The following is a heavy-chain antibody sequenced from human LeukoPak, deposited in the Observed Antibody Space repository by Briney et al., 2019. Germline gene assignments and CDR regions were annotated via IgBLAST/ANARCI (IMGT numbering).Heavy chain of an antibody. J-gene: IGHJ6*03. Sequence: PGGSLRLSCAASRFTFSSYAMSWVRQAPGKGLEWVSAISGSGGSTYYADSVKGRFTISRDNSKNTLYLQMNSLRAEDTAVYYCAKLTTVTDYYYYYMDVWGKGTTVTVSS. V-gene: IGHV3-23*01. CDR2: ISGSGGST. CDR3: AKLTTVTDYYYYYMDV. CDR1: RFTFSSYA. D-gene: IGHD4-11*01.